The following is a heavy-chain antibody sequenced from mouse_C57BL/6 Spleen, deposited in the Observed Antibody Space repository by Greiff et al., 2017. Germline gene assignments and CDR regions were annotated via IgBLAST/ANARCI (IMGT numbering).Heavy chain of an antibody. V-gene: IGHV1-7*01. D-gene: IGHD1-1*01. J-gene: IGHJ2*01. CDR1: GYTFTSYW. CDR2: INPSSGYT. Sequence: LQESGTELAKPGASVKLSCKASGYTFTSYWMHWVKQRPGQGLEWIGYINPSSGYTKYNQKFKDKATLTADKSSSTAYMQLSSLTYEDSAVYYCARGISTVVAGGDYFDYWGQGTTLTVSS. CDR3: ARGISTVVAGGDYFDY.